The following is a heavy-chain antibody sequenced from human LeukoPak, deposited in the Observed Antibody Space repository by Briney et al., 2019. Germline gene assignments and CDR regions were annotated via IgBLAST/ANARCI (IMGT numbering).Heavy chain of an antibody. CDR3: ARVQYYYDSSGYLLQSVDAFDI. Sequence: ASVKVSCKASGYTFTSYAMNWVRQAPGQGLEWMGWINTNTGNPTYAQGFTGRFVFSLDTSVSTAYLQISSLKAEDTAVYYCARVQYYYDSSGYLLQSVDAFDIWGQGTMVTVSS. J-gene: IGHJ3*02. CDR2: INTNTGNP. V-gene: IGHV7-4-1*02. CDR1: GYTFTSYA. D-gene: IGHD3-22*01.